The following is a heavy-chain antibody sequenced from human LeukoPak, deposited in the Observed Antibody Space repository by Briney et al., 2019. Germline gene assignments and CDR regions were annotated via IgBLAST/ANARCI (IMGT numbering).Heavy chain of an antibody. Sequence: PGRSLRLSCAASGFTFRSYDMHWVRQAPGKGLEWVGYIWYDGSSTYCADSVKGRFTVSRDNSKNTLYLKMNSLRAEDTAMYYCAKGSDGGTYAENFDYWGQGTLVTVSS. CDR3: AKGSDGGTYAENFDY. J-gene: IGHJ4*02. CDR2: IWYDGSST. V-gene: IGHV3-33*03. D-gene: IGHD1-26*01. CDR1: GFTFRSYD.